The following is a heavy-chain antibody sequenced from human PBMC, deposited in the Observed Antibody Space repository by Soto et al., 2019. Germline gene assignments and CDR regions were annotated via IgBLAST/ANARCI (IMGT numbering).Heavy chain of an antibody. J-gene: IGHJ6*02. CDR3: AKAVPDTAMTMLLLGHQYSYGMDV. CDR2: ISGSGGST. V-gene: IGHV3-23*01. Sequence: GGSLRLSCAASGFTFSSYAMSWVRQAPGKGLEWVSAISGSGGSTYYADSVKGRFTISRDNSKNTLYLQMNSLRAEDTAVYYCAKAVPDTAMTMLLLGHQYSYGMDVWGQGTTVTLSS. CDR1: GFTFSSYA. D-gene: IGHD5-18*01.